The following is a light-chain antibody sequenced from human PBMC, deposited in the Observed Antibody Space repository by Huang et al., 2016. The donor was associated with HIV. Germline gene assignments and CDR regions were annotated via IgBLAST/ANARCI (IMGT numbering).Light chain of an antibody. J-gene: IGKJ1*01. V-gene: IGKV1-17*03. CDR1: QGIGNY. CDR2: ATS. CDR3: LQHSNYPRT. Sequence: DIQMTQSPSAMSASVGDRVTITCRASQGIGNYLALFQQKPGKVPKRLIYATSNVQSGVPSRFSGSGSGTEFTLTISSLQPEDFAIYYCLQHSNYPRTFGQGTKVEIK.